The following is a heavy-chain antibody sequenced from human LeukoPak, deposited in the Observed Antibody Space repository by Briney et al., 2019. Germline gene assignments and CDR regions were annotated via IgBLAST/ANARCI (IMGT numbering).Heavy chain of an antibody. D-gene: IGHD2-2*01. Sequence: LETLSLTCTVSGGSISSYYWSWIRQPPGKGLEWIGYIYYSGSTNYNPSLKSRVTISVDTSKNQFSLKLSSVTAADTAVYYCARARHCSSTSCFYYYYYGMDVWGQGTTVTVSS. CDR1: GGSISSYY. CDR3: ARARHCSSTSCFYYYYYGMDV. J-gene: IGHJ6*02. CDR2: IYYSGST. V-gene: IGHV4-59*12.